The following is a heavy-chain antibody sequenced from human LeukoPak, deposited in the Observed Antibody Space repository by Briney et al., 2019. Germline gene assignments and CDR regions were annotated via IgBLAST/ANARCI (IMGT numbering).Heavy chain of an antibody. CDR3: AKAGVTTVWDAFPI. V-gene: IGHV3-48*03. CDR1: GFTFSIYE. CDR2: ISSSGNVR. J-gene: IGHJ3*02. Sequence: PGGSLRLSCAASGFTFSIYEMNWVRQAPGKGLEWVSYISSSGNVRHYGDSVKGRFTISRDNAKNSLSLQMNSLRVEDTAIYYCAKAGVTTVWDAFPIWGQGTTVTVSS. D-gene: IGHD4-17*01.